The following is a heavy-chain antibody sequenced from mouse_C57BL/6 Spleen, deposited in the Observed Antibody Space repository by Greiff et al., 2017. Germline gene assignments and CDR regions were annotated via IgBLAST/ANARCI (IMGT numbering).Heavy chain of an antibody. CDR1: GFNIKDDY. Sequence: EVQLQQSGAELVRPGASVKLSCTASGFNIKDDYMHWVKQRPEQGLEWIGWIDPENGDTEYASKFQGKATITADTSSNTAYLQLSSLTSEDTAVYFCTTSAAYSSVFWYFGVCGAQATVSASS. D-gene: IGHD2-12*01. J-gene: IGHJ1*01. CDR3: TTSAAYSSVFWYFGV. CDR2: IDPENGDT. V-gene: IGHV14-4*01.